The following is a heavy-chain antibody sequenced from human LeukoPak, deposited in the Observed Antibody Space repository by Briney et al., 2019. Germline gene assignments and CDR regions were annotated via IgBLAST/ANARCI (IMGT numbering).Heavy chain of an antibody. CDR1: GYSFTSYW. CDR3: ARPKGSVAGRFDY. CDR2: IYPGDSET. J-gene: IGHJ4*02. D-gene: IGHD6-19*01. Sequence: GESLKISCKGSGYSFTSYWIGWVRQMPGKGLEWMGVIYPGDSETRYSPSFQGQVTISADKSISTAYLQWNSLKASDTAIYYCARPKGSVAGRFDYWGQGTLVTVSS. V-gene: IGHV5-51*01.